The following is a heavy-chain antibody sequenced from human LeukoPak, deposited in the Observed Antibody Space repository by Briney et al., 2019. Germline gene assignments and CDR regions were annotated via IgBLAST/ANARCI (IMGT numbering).Heavy chain of an antibody. Sequence: GGSLRLSCAASGFTFSSYSMNWVRQAPWKGLEWVSSISSSSSYIYYADSVKGRFTISRDNAKNSLYLQMNSLRAEDTAVYYCARDPGLRFLEWLWAFDYWGQGTLVTVSS. D-gene: IGHD3-3*01. V-gene: IGHV3-21*01. CDR2: ISSSSSYI. CDR3: ARDPGLRFLEWLWAFDY. J-gene: IGHJ4*02. CDR1: GFTFSSYS.